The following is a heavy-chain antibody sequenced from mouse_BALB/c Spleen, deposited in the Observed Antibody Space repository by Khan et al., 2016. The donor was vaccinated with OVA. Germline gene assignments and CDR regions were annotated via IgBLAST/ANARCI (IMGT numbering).Heavy chain of an antibody. J-gene: IGHJ2*01. CDR2: IYPGSDNA. V-gene: IGHV1-77*01. CDR1: GYTFTYYV. D-gene: IGHD2-3*01. Sequence: QVQLQQSGPELVKPGASVKMSCKASGYTFTYYVINWVKQRTGQGLEWIGEIYPGSDNAYYNERFKGKATLTADKSSNTTHMQLSSLTSEDSAVYFWARGDGYYVYFDYWGQGTTLTVSS. CDR3: ARGDGYYVYFDY.